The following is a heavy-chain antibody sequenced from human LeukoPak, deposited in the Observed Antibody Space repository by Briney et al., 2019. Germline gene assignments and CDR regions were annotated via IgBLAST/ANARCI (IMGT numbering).Heavy chain of an antibody. CDR1: GFTFSSYG. V-gene: IGHV3-30*18. D-gene: IGHD5-24*01. J-gene: IGHJ4*02. Sequence: TGGSLRLSCAASGFTFSSYGMHWVRQAPGKGLEWVAVISYDGSNKYYADSVKGRFTISRDNSKNTLYLQMNSLRAEDTAVYYCAKRAWEMAHAFDYWGQGTLVTVSS. CDR3: AKRAWEMAHAFDY. CDR2: ISYDGSNK.